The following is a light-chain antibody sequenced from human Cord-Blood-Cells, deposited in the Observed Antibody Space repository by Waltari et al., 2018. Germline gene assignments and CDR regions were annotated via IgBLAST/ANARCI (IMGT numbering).Light chain of an antibody. CDR1: QSVSSY. CDR3: QQRSNWYT. J-gene: IGKJ2*01. CDR2: DAS. V-gene: IGKV3-11*01. Sequence: EIVLTQSPATLSLSPGERATLPCRASQSVSSYLAWYQQKPGQAPRLLIYDASNRATRIPARFSGSGSGTDFTLTISSLEPEDFAVYYCQQRSNWYTFGQGTKLEIK.